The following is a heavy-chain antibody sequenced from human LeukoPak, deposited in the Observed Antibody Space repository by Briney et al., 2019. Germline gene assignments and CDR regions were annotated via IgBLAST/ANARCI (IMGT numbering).Heavy chain of an antibody. CDR1: GGSISSGGYY. CDR2: IYYSGST. CDR3: AREVVGYCSGGSCYSDAFDI. J-gene: IGHJ3*02. Sequence: SQTLSLTCTVSGGSISSGGYYWSWIRQHPGKGLEWIGYIYYSGSTYYNPSLKSRVTISVDTSKNQFSLKLSSVTAADTAVYYCAREVVGYCSGGSCYSDAFDIWGQGTMVTVSS. V-gene: IGHV4-31*03. D-gene: IGHD2-15*01.